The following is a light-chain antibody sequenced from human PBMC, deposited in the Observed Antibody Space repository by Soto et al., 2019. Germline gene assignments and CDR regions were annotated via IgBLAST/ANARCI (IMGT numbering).Light chain of an antibody. CDR3: QQSFTTPWT. Sequence: DIQMTQSPSSLSASLGDRVTITCRPSESIRNVLNWFQQRPGKAPRLLIYDTFTLQSGVPSRFSGSVSGTEFSLTISSLQAGDSAIYYCQQSFTTPWTFGQGTKVDIK. J-gene: IGKJ1*01. CDR1: ESIRNV. CDR2: DTF. V-gene: IGKV1-39*01.